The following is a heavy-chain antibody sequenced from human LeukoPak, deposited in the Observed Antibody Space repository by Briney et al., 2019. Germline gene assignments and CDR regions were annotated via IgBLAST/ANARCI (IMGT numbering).Heavy chain of an antibody. CDR1: GGTFSSYA. CDR2: IIPIFGTA. V-gene: IGHV1-69*05. J-gene: IGHJ4*02. CDR3: ASGDSSGYYYGTFDY. Sequence: GSSVKVSCKASGGTFSSYAISWVRQAPGQGLEWMGGIIPIFGTANYAQKFQGRVTITTDESTSTAYMVLSSLRSEDTAVYYCASGDSSGYYYGTFDYWGQGTLVTVSS. D-gene: IGHD3-22*01.